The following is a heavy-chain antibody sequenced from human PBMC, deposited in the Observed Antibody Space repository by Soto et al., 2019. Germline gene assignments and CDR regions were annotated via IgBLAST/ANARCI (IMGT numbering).Heavy chain of an antibody. CDR1: GFTFSSYG. J-gene: IGHJ5*01. Sequence: EVQLLESGGGLIQPGGSQRLSCAASGFTFSSYGMNWVRQAPGKGLEWVSTISGSGGATYYADSVKGRFNVSRDNSNNTLYLQMNSLRPEDTAVYYCAKGRFLEWFDSWGQGILVTVSS. V-gene: IGHV3-23*01. CDR3: AKGRFLEWFDS. D-gene: IGHD3-3*01. CDR2: ISGSGGAT.